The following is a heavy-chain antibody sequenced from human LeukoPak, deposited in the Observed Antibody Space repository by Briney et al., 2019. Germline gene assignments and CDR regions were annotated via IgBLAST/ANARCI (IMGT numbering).Heavy chain of an antibody. V-gene: IGHV3-74*01. CDR1: GFTFSSYW. D-gene: IGHD3-10*01. CDR3: ARDSRGWTHDY. J-gene: IGHJ4*02. CDR2: INSDGSTR. Sequence: GRSLRLSCAASGFTFSSYWMHWVRQSPGKGLVWVSRINSDGSTRNYADSVRGRFTISRDNAKNTLFLQMNSLRAEDTAEYYCARDSRGWTHDYWGQGTLVTVSS.